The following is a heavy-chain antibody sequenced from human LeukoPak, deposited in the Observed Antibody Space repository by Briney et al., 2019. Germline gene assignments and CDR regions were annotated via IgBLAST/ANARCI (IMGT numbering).Heavy chain of an antibody. V-gene: IGHV4-61*02. CDR2: IYTSGKT. J-gene: IGHJ4*02. CDR3: ARGGGYNYTPFDY. CDR1: GDSISSGRYY. D-gene: IGHD5-24*01. Sequence: SETLSLTCTVSGDSISSGRYYWSWVRQPAGKELEWIGRIYTSGKTDYNPYTPSLKSRVTVSLYTSKNQLSLKLSSVTAADTAVYYCARGGGYNYTPFDYWGQGTLVTVSS.